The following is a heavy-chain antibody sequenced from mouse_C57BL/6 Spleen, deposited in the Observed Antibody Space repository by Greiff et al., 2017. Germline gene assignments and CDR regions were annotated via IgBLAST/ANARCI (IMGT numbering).Heavy chain of an antibody. Sequence: VQLQQPAAALVRPGSSVKLSCKASGYTFACYWLHWVKQRPIQGLEWIGNIDPSDSETLYNQKFKDKAPLTVDKSYSTAYMQLSRLTSEDSAVYYGAREEIGAYTSWFADWGQVCLVRVSA. J-gene: IGHJ3*01. V-gene: IGHV1-52*01. CDR1: GYTFACYW. CDR2: IDPSDSET. D-gene: IGHD2-14*01. CDR3: AREEIGAYTSWFAD.